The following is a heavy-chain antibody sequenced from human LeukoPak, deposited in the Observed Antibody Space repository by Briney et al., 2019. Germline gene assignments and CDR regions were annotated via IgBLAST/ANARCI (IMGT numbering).Heavy chain of an antibody. CDR3: ARDASSGIDY. CDR2: IYYSGST. D-gene: IGHD6-19*01. J-gene: IGHJ4*02. CDR1: GGSISSHY. V-gene: IGHV4-59*11. Sequence: PSETLSLTCTVSGGSISSHYWSWLRQPPEKGLEWIGYIYYSGSTNYNPSLKSRVTISVDTSKNQFSLKLSSVTAADTAVYYCARDASSGIDYWGQGTLVTVSS.